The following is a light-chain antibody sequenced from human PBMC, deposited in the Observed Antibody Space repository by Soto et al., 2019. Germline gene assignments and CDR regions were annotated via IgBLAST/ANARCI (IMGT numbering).Light chain of an antibody. CDR3: QQHNQWPIN. J-gene: IGKJ5*01. CDR1: QSVGNY. CDR2: AIS. V-gene: IGKV3D-15*01. Sequence: EIVMAQSPATLSVSPGEIASLSCRASQSVGNYLAWYQQKPGQAPRLLIYAISTRATGIPARFSGSGSGTEFTLTINSLQSEDFAVYYCQQHNQWPINFGQGTRLEIK.